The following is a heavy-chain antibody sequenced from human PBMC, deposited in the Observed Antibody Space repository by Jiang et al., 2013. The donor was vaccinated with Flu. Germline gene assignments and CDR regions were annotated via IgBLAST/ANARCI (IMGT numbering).Heavy chain of an antibody. D-gene: IGHD5-12*01. V-gene: IGHV4-39*07. CDR3: ARAQKYSGFELPYFDF. J-gene: IGHJ4*02. CDR2: IYHDGST. CDR1: GGSIISSSHY. Sequence: LLKPSETLSLTCTASGGSIISSSHYWVWIRQPPGKGLEWIGSIYHDGSTYSKPSLKSRLTISVDTSKSQFSLNLTSVTAADTAIYFCARAQKYSGFELPYFDFWGQGTLVAVSS.